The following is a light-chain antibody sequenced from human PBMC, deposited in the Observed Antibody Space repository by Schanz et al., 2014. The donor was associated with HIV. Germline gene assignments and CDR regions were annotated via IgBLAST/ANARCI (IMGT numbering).Light chain of an antibody. V-gene: IGLV2-14*03. J-gene: IGLJ3*02. CDR3: GSYTSSNTPWM. CDR2: DVS. Sequence: QSALTQPASVSGSPGQSITISCTGTSSDVGGYNYVSWYQHHPGKAPKLMIYDVSNRPSGVSNRFSGSKSGNTASLTISGLQAEDEADYYCGSYTSSNTPWMFGGGTKLTVL. CDR1: SSDVGGYNY.